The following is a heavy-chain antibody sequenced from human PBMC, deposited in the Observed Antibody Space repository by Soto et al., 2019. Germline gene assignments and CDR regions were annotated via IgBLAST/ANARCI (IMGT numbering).Heavy chain of an antibody. D-gene: IGHD3-22*01. J-gene: IGHJ4*02. CDR1: GFTFSDYY. CDR2: ISSSGSTI. CDR3: ARALEAYYYDSSGYYYDF. V-gene: IGHV3-11*01. Sequence: QVQLVESGGGLVKPGGSLRLSCAASGFTFSDYYMSWIRQAPGKGLEWVSYISSSGSTIYYADSVKGRFTISRDNAKNSLYLQMNSLRAEDTAGYYCARALEAYYYDSSGYYYDFWGQGTLVTVSS.